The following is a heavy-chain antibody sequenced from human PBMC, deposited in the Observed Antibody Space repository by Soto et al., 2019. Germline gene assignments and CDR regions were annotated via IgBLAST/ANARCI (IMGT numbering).Heavy chain of an antibody. J-gene: IGHJ4*02. CDR1: GGSISSYY. CDR3: ATLNYDFWSGYYPFDY. V-gene: IGHV4-59*08. Sequence: SETLSLTCTVSGGSISSYYWSWIRQPPGKGLEWIGYIYYSGSTNYNPSLKSRVTISVDTSKNQFSLKLSSVTAADTAVYYCATLNYDFWSGYYPFDYWGQGTLVTVSS. D-gene: IGHD3-3*01. CDR2: IYYSGST.